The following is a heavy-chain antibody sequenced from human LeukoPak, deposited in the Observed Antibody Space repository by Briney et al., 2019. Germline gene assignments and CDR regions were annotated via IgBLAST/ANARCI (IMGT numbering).Heavy chain of an antibody. D-gene: IGHD3-9*01. CDR3: AREVKLGRYDILTGYYAHDAFDI. V-gene: IGHV4-39*07. CDR1: GGSISTSNYY. CDR2: IFYSGST. J-gene: IGHJ3*02. Sequence: SETLSLTCTVSGGSISTSNYYWGWIRQPPGKGLEWIGNIFYSGSTYYSPSLKSRVTISVDTSKNQFSLKLSSVTAADTAVYYCAREVKLGRYDILTGYYAHDAFDIWGQGTMVTVSS.